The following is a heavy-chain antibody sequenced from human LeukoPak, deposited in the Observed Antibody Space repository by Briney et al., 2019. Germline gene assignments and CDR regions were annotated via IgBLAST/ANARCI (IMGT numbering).Heavy chain of an antibody. CDR2: IWYDGSDK. Sequence: GRSLRLSCAASGFTFSNYGMHWVRQAPGKGLEWVAVIWYDGSDKYYADSVKGRLTISRDNSKNTLYLQMNSLRAEDTAVYYCARDIGAAGTYYFDYWGQGTLVTVSS. V-gene: IGHV3-33*01. D-gene: IGHD6-13*01. CDR3: ARDIGAAGTYYFDY. J-gene: IGHJ4*02. CDR1: GFTFSNYG.